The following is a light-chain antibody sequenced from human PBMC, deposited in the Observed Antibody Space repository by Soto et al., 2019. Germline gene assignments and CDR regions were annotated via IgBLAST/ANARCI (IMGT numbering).Light chain of an antibody. J-gene: IGKJ2*01. V-gene: IGKV3-11*01. CDR1: QSVSSY. CDR2: DAS. CDR3: QQYFTTREYT. Sequence: EIVLTQSPATLSLSPGERATLSCRASQSVSSYLAWYQQKPGQAPRLLIYDASNRATGIPARFSGSGSGTDFTLTISSLEPEDFAVYYCQQYFTTREYTFGQGTKLELK.